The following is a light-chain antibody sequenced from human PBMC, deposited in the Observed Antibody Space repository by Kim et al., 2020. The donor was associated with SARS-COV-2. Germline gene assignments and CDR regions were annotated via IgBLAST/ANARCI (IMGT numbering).Light chain of an antibody. CDR2: GAI. V-gene: IGKV3-20*01. J-gene: IGKJ2*03. CDR3: QQYGNMYS. Sequence: SLSPGERATRSCRASQTISNTYLAWFQQKPGQVPRLLIYGAINRAAGIPDRFSGSGSGTDFTLTISRLDPEDFAVYYCQQYGNMYSFGQGTKLEI. CDR1: QTISNTY.